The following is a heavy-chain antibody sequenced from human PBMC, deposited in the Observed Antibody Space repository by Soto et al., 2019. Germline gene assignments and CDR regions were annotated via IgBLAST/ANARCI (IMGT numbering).Heavy chain of an antibody. V-gene: IGHV3-21*01. Sequence: EVQLVESGGGLVKPGGSLRLSCAASGFTFSSYSMNWVRQAPGKGLEWVSSISSSSSYIYYADSVKGRFTISRDNAKNSLYLQMNSLRAEDTAVYYCAYVWGSYRVDYWGQGTLVAVSS. J-gene: IGHJ4*02. CDR2: ISSSSSYI. D-gene: IGHD3-16*02. CDR3: AYVWGSYRVDY. CDR1: GFTFSSYS.